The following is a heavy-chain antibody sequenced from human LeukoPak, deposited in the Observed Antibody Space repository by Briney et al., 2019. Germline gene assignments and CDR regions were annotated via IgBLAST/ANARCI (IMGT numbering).Heavy chain of an antibody. J-gene: IGHJ3*02. CDR1: GFSLSTSGVG. D-gene: IGHD1-26*01. CDR2: IYWNDDK. Sequence: SGPTLVNPTQTLTLTCTFSGFSLSTSGVGVGWIRQPPGKALEWLALIYWNDDKRYSPSLRSRLTITKDTSKNQVVLTMTNMDPVDTATYYCARRRWGSYYGGGANDAFDIWGQGTMVTVSS. V-gene: IGHV2-5*01. CDR3: ARRRWGSYYGGGANDAFDI.